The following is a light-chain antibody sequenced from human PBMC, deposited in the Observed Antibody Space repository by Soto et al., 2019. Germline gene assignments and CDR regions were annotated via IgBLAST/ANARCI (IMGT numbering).Light chain of an antibody. V-gene: IGLV1-44*01. CDR2: SNN. CDR3: GAWDDSLNAVV. Sequence: QAVVTQSPSASGTPGQRVTISCSGSSSNIGSNTVNWYQQLPGTAPKLLIYSNNQRPSGVPDRFSGSKSGTSASLAISGLQSEDEADYYCGAWDDSLNAVVFGGGTKLTVL. CDR1: SSNIGSNT. J-gene: IGLJ2*01.